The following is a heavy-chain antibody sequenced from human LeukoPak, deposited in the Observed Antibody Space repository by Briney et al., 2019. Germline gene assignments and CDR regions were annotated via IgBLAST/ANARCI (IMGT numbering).Heavy chain of an antibody. Sequence: PSETLSLTCTVSGGSISSGDYYWSWLRQPPGKGLEWIGYIYYSGSTYYNPSLKSRVTISADTSKNQFSLKLSSVTAADTAVYYCARDSYYYGMDVWGQGTTVTVSS. V-gene: IGHV4-30-4*01. J-gene: IGHJ6*02. CDR1: GGSISSGDYY. CDR2: IYYSGST. CDR3: ARDSYYYGMDV.